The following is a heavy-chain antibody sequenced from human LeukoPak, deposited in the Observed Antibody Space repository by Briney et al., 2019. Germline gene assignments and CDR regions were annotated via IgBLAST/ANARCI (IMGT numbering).Heavy chain of an antibody. CDR3: ARGDDYSPYGMDV. D-gene: IGHD4-11*01. J-gene: IGHJ6*02. Sequence: SQTLSLTCAISGDSVSSNSVAWNWIRQSPSRGLEWLGRTCYRSKWYIDYAESVKSRIIINPDTSKNQFSLQLSSVTHEDTAVYYCARGDDYSPYGMDVWGQGTTVTVSS. CDR1: GDSVSSNSVA. CDR2: TCYRSKWYI. V-gene: IGHV6-1*01.